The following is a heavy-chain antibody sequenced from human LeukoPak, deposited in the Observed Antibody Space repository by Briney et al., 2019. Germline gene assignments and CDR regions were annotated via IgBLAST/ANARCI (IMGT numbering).Heavy chain of an antibody. D-gene: IGHD5-18*01. V-gene: IGHV1-18*01. J-gene: IGHJ3*02. CDR3: ARGMGYSYGHPQGAFDI. CDR1: GYSFTSYG. Sequence: ASVKVSCKASGYSFTSYGFNWVRQAPGQGLKWMGLMSAYNGKTNYAHSLQGRVTVAADTSTSTAYMELRSLRSEDTAVYYCARGMGYSYGHPQGAFDIWGQGTMVTVSS. CDR2: MSAYNGKT.